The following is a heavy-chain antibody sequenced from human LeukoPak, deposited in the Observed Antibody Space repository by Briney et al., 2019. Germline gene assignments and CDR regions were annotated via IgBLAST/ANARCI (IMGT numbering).Heavy chain of an antibody. Sequence: GGSLRLSCAASGFTFSDYYMSWIRQAPGKGLEWVSYISTSGSPNYYADSVKGRFTISRDNANNSLYLQMNSLRAEDMAVYYCARVSGQQLARYYYYYYMDVWGKGTTVTVSS. V-gene: IGHV3-11*04. CDR1: GFTFSDYY. D-gene: IGHD6-13*01. J-gene: IGHJ6*03. CDR2: ISTSGSPN. CDR3: ARVSGQQLARYYYYYYMDV.